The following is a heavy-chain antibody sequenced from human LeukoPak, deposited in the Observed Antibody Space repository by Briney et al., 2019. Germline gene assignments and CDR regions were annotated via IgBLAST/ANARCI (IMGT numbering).Heavy chain of an antibody. Sequence: GGSLRLSCAAPGFTFSSYSMNWVRQAPGKGLEWVSSISSSSSYIYYADSVKGRFTISRDNAKNSLYLQMNSLRAEDTAVYYCARGARYCSSTSCGIWGYMDVWGKGTTVTVSS. CDR1: GFTFSSYS. J-gene: IGHJ6*03. V-gene: IGHV3-21*01. CDR2: ISSSSSYI. D-gene: IGHD2-2*01. CDR3: ARGARYCSSTSCGIWGYMDV.